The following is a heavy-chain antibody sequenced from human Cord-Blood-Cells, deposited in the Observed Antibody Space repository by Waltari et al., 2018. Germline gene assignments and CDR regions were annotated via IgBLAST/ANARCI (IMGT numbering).Heavy chain of an antibody. Sequence: QVQLVQSGAEVKKPGASVKVSCKPSGYTFTGYYMHWVRQAPGQGLEWMGRINPNSGGTNYAQKFQCRGTMTRDTSINTAYMELSRLRSDDTAVYYCARVRRSSSSFDYWGQGTLVTVSS. CDR3: ARVRRSSSSFDY. D-gene: IGHD6-6*01. V-gene: IGHV1-2*06. CDR1: GYTFTGYY. J-gene: IGHJ4*02. CDR2: INPNSGGT.